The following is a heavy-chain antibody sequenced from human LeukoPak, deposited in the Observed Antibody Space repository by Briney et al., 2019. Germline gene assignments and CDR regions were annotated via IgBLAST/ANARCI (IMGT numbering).Heavy chain of an antibody. D-gene: IGHD3-10*02. CDR2: APHDRSSP. CDR3: AILSVPGDYFDY. CDR1: GFRFNSHH. J-gene: IGHJ4*02. Sequence: GGSLRLSCAVSGFRFNSHHMHWVRQAPNKGLEWVAVAPHDRSSPSHAASVNGRFTISRDNSKNTLYLQMNNLRVEDTAVYYCAILSVPGDYFDYWGQGTPVTVSS. V-gene: IGHV3-30*03.